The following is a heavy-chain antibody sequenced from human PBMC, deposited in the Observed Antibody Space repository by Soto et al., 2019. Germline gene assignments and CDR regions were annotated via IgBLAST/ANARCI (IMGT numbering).Heavy chain of an antibody. CDR1: GFTFSSYA. D-gene: IGHD3-16*01. CDR2: ISYDGSNK. J-gene: IGHJ4*02. CDR3: ARGLGLDIDY. Sequence: QVQLVESGGGVVQPGRSLRLSCAASGFTFSSYAMHWVRQARGKGLDWVAVISYDGSNKYYADSVKGRFTISRDNSKNTLYLQMNSLISEDTAVYYCARGLGLDIDYWGQGTLVTVSS. V-gene: IGHV3-30-3*01.